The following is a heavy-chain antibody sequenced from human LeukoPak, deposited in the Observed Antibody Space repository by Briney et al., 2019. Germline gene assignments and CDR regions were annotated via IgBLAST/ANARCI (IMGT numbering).Heavy chain of an antibody. Sequence: SETLSLTCAVSGGSIKSNNWWSWIRRHPGKGLEWIGYIYYSGSTYYNPSLKSRVTISVDTSKNQFSLKLSSVTAADTAVYYCARANDPSGYSWFDPWGQGTLVTVSS. J-gene: IGHJ5*02. CDR2: IYYSGST. V-gene: IGHV4-31*02. CDR3: ARANDPSGYSWFDP. D-gene: IGHD3-3*01. CDR1: GGSIKSNNW.